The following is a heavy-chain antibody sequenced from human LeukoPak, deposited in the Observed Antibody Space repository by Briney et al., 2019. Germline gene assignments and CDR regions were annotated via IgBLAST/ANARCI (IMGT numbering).Heavy chain of an antibody. D-gene: IGHD3-22*01. CDR3: ASTGGHSSGYYYPGY. CDR1: GFTFSSYA. CDR2: ISGSGGST. Sequence: GGSLRLSCAGSGFTFSSYAMSWFRQAPGKGLEWVSAISGSGGSTYYADSVKGRFTISRDNSKNTLYLQMNSLRAEDTAVYYCASTGGHSSGYYYPGYWGQGTLVTVSS. V-gene: IGHV3-23*01. J-gene: IGHJ4*02.